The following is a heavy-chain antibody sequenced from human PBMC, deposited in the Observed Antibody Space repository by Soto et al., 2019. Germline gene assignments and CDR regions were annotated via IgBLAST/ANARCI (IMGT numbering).Heavy chain of an antibody. CDR1: GGSISSYY. CDR2: IYYSGST. D-gene: IGHD3-10*01. Sequence: SETLSLTCTVSGGSISSYYWSWLRQPPGKGLEWIGYIYYSGSTNYNPSLKSRVTISVDTSKNQFSLKLSSVTAADTAVYYCASYIGGGMDVWGQGTTVTVSS. CDR3: ASYIGGGMDV. V-gene: IGHV4-59*01. J-gene: IGHJ6*02.